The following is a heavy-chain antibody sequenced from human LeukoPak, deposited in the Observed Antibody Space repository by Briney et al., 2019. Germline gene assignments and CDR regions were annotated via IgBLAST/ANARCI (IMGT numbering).Heavy chain of an antibody. CDR1: GGSFSGYY. CDR2: INHSGST. J-gene: IGHJ4*02. V-gene: IGHV4-34*01. D-gene: IGHD1-20*01. CDR3: ARGRGVTGYY. Sequence: ASETLSLTCAVYGGSFSGYYWSWIRQPPGKGLEWIGEINHSGSTNYNPSLKSRVTISVDTSKNQFSLKLSSVTAADTAVYYCARGRGVTGYYWGQGTLVTVSS.